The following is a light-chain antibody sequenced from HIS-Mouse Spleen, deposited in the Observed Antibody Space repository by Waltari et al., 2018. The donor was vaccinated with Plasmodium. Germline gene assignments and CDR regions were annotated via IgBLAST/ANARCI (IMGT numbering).Light chain of an antibody. CDR2: GAS. Sequence: MTQSPATLSVSLGERATLTCRASQGVSSDLAWYQQKPGQAPKLLISGASTRPTGIPARFSGSGSGTEFTLTISSLQSEDFAAYYCQQDNNYSYTFGPGTKVDIK. V-gene: IGKV3-15*01. J-gene: IGKJ3*01. CDR3: QQDNNYSYT. CDR1: QGVSSD.